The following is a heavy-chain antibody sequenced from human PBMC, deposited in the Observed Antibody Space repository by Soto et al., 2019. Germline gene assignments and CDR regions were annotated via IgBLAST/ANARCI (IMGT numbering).Heavy chain of an antibody. Sequence: QVQLQESGPGLVKPSQTLSLTCTVSGGSISSGGHYWSWIRHHSGKGLEWIGDIYYSGRNFNNPSLHRRASILVNPSKNQFSPKLTSVSAADAALYSWSRGELWWVSWGQGTMVTVSS. V-gene: IGHV4-31*03. D-gene: IGHD3-10*01. CDR3: SRGELWWVS. CDR2: IYYSGRN. J-gene: IGHJ5*02. CDR1: GGSISSGGHY.